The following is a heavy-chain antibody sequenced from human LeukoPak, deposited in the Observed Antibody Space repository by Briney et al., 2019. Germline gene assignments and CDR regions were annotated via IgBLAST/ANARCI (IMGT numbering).Heavy chain of an antibody. CDR2: IYYSGGT. J-gene: IGHJ3*02. CDR3: ATFLVTGDDAFDI. D-gene: IGHD7-27*01. Sequence: SETLSLTCTVSGGSISSSSYYWGWIRQPPGRGLEWIGNIYYSGGTYYYPSLKSRATMSVDTSKNQFSLKLSSVTAADTAVYYCATFLVTGDDAFDIWGQGTMVTVSS. V-gene: IGHV4-39*07. CDR1: GGSISSSSYY.